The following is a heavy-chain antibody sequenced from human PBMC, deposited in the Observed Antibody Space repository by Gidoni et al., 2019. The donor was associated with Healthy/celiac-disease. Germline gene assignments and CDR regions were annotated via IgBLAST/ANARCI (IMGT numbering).Heavy chain of an antibody. CDR3: ARDGYYYDSSGYPHAFDI. D-gene: IGHD3-22*01. V-gene: IGHV4-34*01. CDR2: INHSGST. J-gene: IGHJ3*02. CDR1: GGSFSGYY. Sequence: QVQLQQWGAGLLKPSETLSLTCAVYGGSFSGYYWSWIRQPPGKWLEWIGEINHSGSTNYNPSIKSRVTISVDTVKNQFSLKLSYVTAADTAVYYCARDGYYYDSSGYPHAFDIWGQGTMVTVSS.